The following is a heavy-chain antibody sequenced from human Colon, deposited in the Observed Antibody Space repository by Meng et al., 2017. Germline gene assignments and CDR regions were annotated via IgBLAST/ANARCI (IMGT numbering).Heavy chain of an antibody. CDR2: IYHSGST. J-gene: IGHJ4*02. D-gene: IGHD3-10*01. Sequence: QLQLQEWGPGLVKPSETLSLTCTVPGGSISSNGYYWDWVRQPPGKGLEWIGAIYHSGSTSYNPSLQSRVTMFVDTSKNQFSLMLTSVTATDTAVYYCARRRGGSGRDCWGQGTLVTVSS. V-gene: IGHV4-39*01. CDR1: GGSISSNGYY. CDR3: ARRRGGSGRDC.